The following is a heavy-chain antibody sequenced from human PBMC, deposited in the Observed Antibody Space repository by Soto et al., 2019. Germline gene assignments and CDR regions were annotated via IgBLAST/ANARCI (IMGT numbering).Heavy chain of an antibody. V-gene: IGHV3-23*01. CDR1: GFTFSSYA. CDR3: AKGQDTAMIHYYYYGMDV. Sequence: GGSLRLSCAASGFTFSSYAMSWVRQAPGEGLEWVSAISGSGGSTYYADSVKGRFTISRDNSKNTLYLQMNSLRAEDTAVYYCAKGQDTAMIHYYYYGMDVWGQGTTVTVSS. CDR2: ISGSGGST. J-gene: IGHJ6*02. D-gene: IGHD5-18*01.